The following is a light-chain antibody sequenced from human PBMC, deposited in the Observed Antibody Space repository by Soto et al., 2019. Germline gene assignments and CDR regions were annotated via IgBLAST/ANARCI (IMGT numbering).Light chain of an antibody. CDR3: MQSKQLPVT. V-gene: IGKV2D-29*01. J-gene: IGKJ1*01. CDR2: EVS. CDR1: QSLLHSDGKTY. Sequence: EIVMTQTQLSLSGTPGHPASISGTFSQSLLHSDGKTYFYWYLQRPGQPPRLLIYEVSNRFSGVPDRFSGSGSGTDFTLKISRVEAEDVGLYYCMQSKQLPVTFGQRTKVAIK.